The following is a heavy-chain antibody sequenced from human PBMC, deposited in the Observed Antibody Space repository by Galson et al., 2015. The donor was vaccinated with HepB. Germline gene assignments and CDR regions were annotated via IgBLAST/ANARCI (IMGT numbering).Heavy chain of an antibody. J-gene: IGHJ5*02. CDR1: GGTFSSYA. CDR2: IIPILGIA. Sequence: SVKVSCKASGGTFSSYAISWVRQAPGQGLEWMGGIIPILGIANYAQKFQGRVTITADKSTSTAYMELSSLRSEDTAVYYCARGEVLSGSYEVGWFDPWGQGTLVTVSS. CDR3: ARGEVLSGSYEVGWFDP. D-gene: IGHD1-26*01. V-gene: IGHV1-69*10.